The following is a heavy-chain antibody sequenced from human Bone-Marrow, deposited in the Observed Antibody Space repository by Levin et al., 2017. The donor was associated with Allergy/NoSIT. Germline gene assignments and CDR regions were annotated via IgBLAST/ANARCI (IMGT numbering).Heavy chain of an antibody. Sequence: ESLKISCTVSGYSISSGYYWGWIRQPPGKGLEWIGNIYHSGSSYYDPSLKSRVAISVDASKNQFSLKLTSVTAADTAVDYCARLQRGYSSEIDYWGQGTLVTVSS. CDR1: GYSISSGYY. J-gene: IGHJ4*02. D-gene: IGHD5-18*01. CDR2: IYHSGSS. V-gene: IGHV4-38-2*02. CDR3: ARLQRGYSSEIDY.